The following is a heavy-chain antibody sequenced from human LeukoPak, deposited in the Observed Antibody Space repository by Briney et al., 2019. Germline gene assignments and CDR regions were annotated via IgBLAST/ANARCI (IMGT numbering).Heavy chain of an antibody. CDR3: ASREYSSSSGFDY. D-gene: IGHD6-6*01. J-gene: IGHJ4*02. CDR2: IYYSGST. Sequence: SETLSLTCTVSGGSISSYFWSWIRQPPGMGLEWIGYIYYSGSTNYNPSLKSRVTISVDTSKNQFSLKLSSVTAADAAVYYCASREYSSSSGFDYWGQGTLVTVSS. CDR1: GGSISSYF. V-gene: IGHV4-59*01.